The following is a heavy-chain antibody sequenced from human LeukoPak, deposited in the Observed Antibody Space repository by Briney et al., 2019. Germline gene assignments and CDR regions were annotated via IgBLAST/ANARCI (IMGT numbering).Heavy chain of an antibody. CDR3: ARDPGQYYDILTGYYTPYYFEY. CDR2: INPNSGGT. Sequence: ASVKVSCKASGYTFTGYYMHWVRQAPGQGLEWMGWINPNSGGTNYAQKFQGRVTMTRDTSISTAYMEVRSLRSDDTAVYYCARDPGQYYDILTGYYTPYYFEYWGQGTLVTVSS. D-gene: IGHD3-9*01. V-gene: IGHV1-2*02. CDR1: GYTFTGYY. J-gene: IGHJ4*02.